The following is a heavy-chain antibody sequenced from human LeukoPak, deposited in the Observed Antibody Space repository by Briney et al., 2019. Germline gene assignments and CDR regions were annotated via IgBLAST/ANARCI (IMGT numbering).Heavy chain of an antibody. Sequence: HPGGSLRLSCAASGFTFSSYAMHWVRQAPGKGLEYVSAISSNGGSTYYANSVKGRFTISRDNSKNTLYLQMGSLRAEDMAVYYCARPLHFDSSGYYYGYWGQGTLVTVSS. CDR1: GFTFSSYA. V-gene: IGHV3-64*01. D-gene: IGHD3-22*01. CDR2: ISSNGGST. CDR3: ARPLHFDSSGYYYGY. J-gene: IGHJ4*02.